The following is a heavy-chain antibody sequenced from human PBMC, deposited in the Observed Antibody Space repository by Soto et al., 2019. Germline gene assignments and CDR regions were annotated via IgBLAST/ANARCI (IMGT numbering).Heavy chain of an antibody. V-gene: IGHV4-39*01. CDR1: GGSISSSTYY. D-gene: IGHD6-13*01. CDR3: SSSYSSNWYLHTGFHP. Sequence: QLQLQESGPGLVKPSETLSLTCTVSGGSISSSTYYWGWIRQPTGKGLEWIGSIYYRGSTYDNPSRKGRVTMALATAKTQFSLKLRSVTAADTAMYFCSSSYSSNWYLHTGFHPWGLGTLVTVS. CDR2: IYYRGST. J-gene: IGHJ5*02.